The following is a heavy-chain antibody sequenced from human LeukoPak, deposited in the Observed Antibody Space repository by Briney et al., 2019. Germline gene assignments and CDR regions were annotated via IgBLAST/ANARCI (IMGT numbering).Heavy chain of an antibody. CDR1: GFTFSHYW. CDR2: INPDGSEK. V-gene: IGHV3-7*03. D-gene: IGHD4-17*01. J-gene: IGHJ4*02. Sequence: GGSLRLSCVVSGFTFSHYWMNWVRQAPGKGLEYVTYINPDGSEKNCVDSVKGRFSISRDNAQNTLFLQMNSLRAEDTALYYCARHGDFCFDNWGQGTPVTVS. CDR3: ARHGDFCFDN.